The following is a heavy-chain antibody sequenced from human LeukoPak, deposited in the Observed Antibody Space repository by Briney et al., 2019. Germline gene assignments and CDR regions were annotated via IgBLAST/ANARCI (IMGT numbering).Heavy chain of an antibody. J-gene: IGHJ4*02. CDR2: ISGSGGST. D-gene: IGHD3-22*01. CDR3: ARDYYDSSGPLDFDY. Sequence: GGSLRLSCAASGFTFSSYAMSRVRQAPGKGLEWVSAISGSGGSTYYADSVKGRFTISRDNSKNTLYLRMNSLRAEDTAVYYCARDYYDSSGPLDFDYWGQGTLVTVSS. V-gene: IGHV3-23*01. CDR1: GFTFSSYA.